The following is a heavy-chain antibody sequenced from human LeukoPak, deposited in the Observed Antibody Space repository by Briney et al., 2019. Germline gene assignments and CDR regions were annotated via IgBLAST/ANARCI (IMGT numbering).Heavy chain of an antibody. V-gene: IGHV3-23*01. J-gene: IGHJ4*02. Sequence: GGSLRLSCAASGFTFTSFAMGWVRQAPGKGLEWVSAVSGSGGSTYYADSVKGRFTVSRDGSRNTVHLQMNSLRAEDTAVYYCARDPRTSGYDFFDSWGQGTLVTVSS. CDR3: ARDPRTSGYDFFDS. CDR1: GFTFTSFA. CDR2: VSGSGGST. D-gene: IGHD5-12*01.